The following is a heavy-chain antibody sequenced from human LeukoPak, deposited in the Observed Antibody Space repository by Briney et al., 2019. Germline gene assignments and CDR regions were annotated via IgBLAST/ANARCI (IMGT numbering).Heavy chain of an antibody. J-gene: IGHJ4*02. D-gene: IGHD2-2*01. CDR2: IYYSGST. CDR1: GGSISSGGYY. CDR3: AGSNIVVVPAAIRY. Sequence: PSETLSLTCTVSGGSISSGGYYWSWIRQHPGKGLEWIGYIYYSGSTYYNPSLKSRVTISVDTSKNQFSLKLSSVTAADTAVYYCAGSNIVVVPAAIRYWGQGTLVTVSS. V-gene: IGHV4-31*03.